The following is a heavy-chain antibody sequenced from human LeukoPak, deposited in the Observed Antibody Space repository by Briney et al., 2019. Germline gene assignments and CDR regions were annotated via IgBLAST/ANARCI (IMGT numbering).Heavy chain of an antibody. J-gene: IGHJ4*02. V-gene: IGHV4-39*07. CDR1: GGSISSSSYY. CDR3: ARDDGFY. CDR2: IYYSGST. D-gene: IGHD6-25*01. Sequence: PSETLSLTCTVSGGSISSSSYYWGWIRQPPGRGLEWIGSIYYSGSTYYNPSLKSRVTISVDTSKNQFSLKLSSVTAADTAVYYCARDDGFYWGQGTLVTVSS.